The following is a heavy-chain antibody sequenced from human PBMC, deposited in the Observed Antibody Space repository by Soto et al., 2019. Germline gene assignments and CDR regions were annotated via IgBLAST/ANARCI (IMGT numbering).Heavy chain of an antibody. J-gene: IGHJ5*02. Sequence: SETLSLTCTVSGASVNSEDFYWSWMRQRPGMGLEWIGYVYDSGSTNYNPALKSRATISLDTYKNQFFLKMTSMTSADTAFYYCARGVLRFFQWFDPWGQGTLVTVSS. V-gene: IGHV4-61*08. CDR1: GASVNSEDFY. CDR3: ARGVLRFFQWFDP. D-gene: IGHD3-3*01. CDR2: VYDSGST.